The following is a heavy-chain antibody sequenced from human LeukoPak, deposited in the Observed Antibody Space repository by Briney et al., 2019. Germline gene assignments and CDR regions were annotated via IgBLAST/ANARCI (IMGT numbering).Heavy chain of an antibody. V-gene: IGHV3-30*19. Sequence: GTSLRLSCAASGFTFSAHAMHWVRQAPGKGLEWVAVISYDGSNKYYADSVKGRFTISRDNSKNTLYLQMNSLRAEDTAVYYCARDSADTAMATFDYWGQGTLVTVSS. J-gene: IGHJ4*02. CDR3: ARDSADTAMATFDY. CDR1: GFTFSAHA. CDR2: ISYDGSNK. D-gene: IGHD5-18*01.